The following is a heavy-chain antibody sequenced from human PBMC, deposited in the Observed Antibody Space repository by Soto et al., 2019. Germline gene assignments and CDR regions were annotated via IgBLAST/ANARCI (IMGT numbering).Heavy chain of an antibody. CDR1: GGSISSSSYY. CDR3: ARLSGVGAARDYYYYGMDV. CDR2: IYYSGST. Sequence: SETLSLTCTVSGGSISSSSYYWGWIRQPPGKGLEWIGSIYYSGSTYYNPSLKSRVTISVDTSKNQFSLKLSSVTAADTAVYYCARLSGVGAARDYYYYGMDVWGQGTTVTVS. V-gene: IGHV4-39*01. D-gene: IGHD6-6*01. J-gene: IGHJ6*02.